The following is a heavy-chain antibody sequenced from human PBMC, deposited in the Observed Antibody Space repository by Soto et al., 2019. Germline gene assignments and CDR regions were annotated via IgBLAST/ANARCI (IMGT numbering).Heavy chain of an antibody. D-gene: IGHD4-17*01. V-gene: IGHV3-21*01. Sequence: GGSLRLSCAASGLTFSSYSMNWVRQAPGKGLEWVSSISSSSSYIYYADSVKGRFTISRDNAKNSLYLQMNSLRAEDTAVYYCARGSHGDYVDAFDIWGQGTMVTVSS. J-gene: IGHJ3*02. CDR3: ARGSHGDYVDAFDI. CDR2: ISSSSSYI. CDR1: GLTFSSYS.